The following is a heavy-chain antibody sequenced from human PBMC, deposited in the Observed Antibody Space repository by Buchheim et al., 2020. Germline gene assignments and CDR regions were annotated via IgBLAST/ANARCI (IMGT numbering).Heavy chain of an antibody. V-gene: IGHV4-59*01. CDR1: GGSISSYY. D-gene: IGHD5-12*01. Sequence: QVQLQESGPGLVKPSETLSLTCTVSGGSISSYYWSWIRQPPGKGLEWIGYIYYSGRTNYNPSLKSRVTISVDTSKNHFSLKLSSVTAADTAMYYCARYSGYDYVKGDYGMDVWGQGTT. CDR3: ARYSGYDYVKGDYGMDV. CDR2: IYYSGRT. J-gene: IGHJ6*02.